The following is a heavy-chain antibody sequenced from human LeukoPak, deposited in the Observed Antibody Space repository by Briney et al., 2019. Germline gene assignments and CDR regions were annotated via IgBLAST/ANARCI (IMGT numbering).Heavy chain of an antibody. CDR1: GYIFTNYG. J-gene: IGHJ4*02. D-gene: IGHD6-25*01. Sequence: ASVKVSCKASGYIFTNYGMNWVRQAPGQGLEWVGWINTNTGAPMYAQDFTGRFVFSFDASVSTAYLQISSLKAEDTAVYYCATGGGYRFAYWGQGTLVTVSS. CDR2: INTNTGAP. CDR3: ATGGGYRFAY. V-gene: IGHV7-4-1*02.